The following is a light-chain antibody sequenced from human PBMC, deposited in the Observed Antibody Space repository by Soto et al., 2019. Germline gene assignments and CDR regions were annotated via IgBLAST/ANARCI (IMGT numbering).Light chain of an antibody. CDR1: QSVSDK. CDR2: HAS. Sequence: EIVMTQSPATLSVSPGERATLSCRASQSVSDKLAWYQQKPGQAPRLLIYHASTRATGIPARFSGSGSGTDFTLTISSLQAEDVAVYYCQQFYSTPHTFGQGTKVDIK. CDR3: QQFYSTPHT. J-gene: IGKJ1*01. V-gene: IGKV3-15*01.